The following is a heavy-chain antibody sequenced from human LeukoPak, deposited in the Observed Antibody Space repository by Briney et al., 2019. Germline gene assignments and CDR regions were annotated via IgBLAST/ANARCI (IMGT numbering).Heavy chain of an antibody. V-gene: IGHV3-15*01. CDR2: IKSKPDGGTT. Sequence: PGGSLRLSCAASGFTFSNAWMSWVRQAPGKGLEWLGHIKSKPDGGTTDYAAPVKGGFTISRDDSKNTLYLQMNSLKTEDTAVYYCARQQLVLDYWGQGTLVTVSS. CDR1: GFTFSNAW. CDR3: ARQQLVLDY. D-gene: IGHD6-13*01. J-gene: IGHJ4*02.